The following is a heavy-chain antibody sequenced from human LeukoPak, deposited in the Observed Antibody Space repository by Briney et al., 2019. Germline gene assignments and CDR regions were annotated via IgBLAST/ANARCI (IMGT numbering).Heavy chain of an antibody. D-gene: IGHD5-18*01. V-gene: IGHV4-4*09. CDR2: TYTSGST. CDR3: ARHPVQGVTGAWFDP. CDR1: GGSISSYY. J-gene: IGHJ5*02. Sequence: SETLSLTCTVSGGSISSYYWSWIRQPPGKGLEWIGYTYTSGSTNYNPSLKSRVTISVDTSKNQFSLKLSSVTAADTAVYYCARHPVQGVTGAWFDPWGQGTLVTVSS.